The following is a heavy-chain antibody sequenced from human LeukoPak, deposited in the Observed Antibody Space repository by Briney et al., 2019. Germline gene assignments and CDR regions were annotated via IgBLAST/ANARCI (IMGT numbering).Heavy chain of an antibody. Sequence: GGSLRLSCAASGFTFSSYSMNWVRQAPGKGLEWISYITSSSSSIHYADSVKGRFTISRDNSKNTLYLQMNSLRAEDTAVYYCAKGGVVTAIVFWGQGTMVTVSS. J-gene: IGHJ3*01. CDR3: AKGGVVTAIVF. CDR1: GFTFSSYS. CDR2: ITSSSSSI. D-gene: IGHD2-21*02. V-gene: IGHV3-48*01.